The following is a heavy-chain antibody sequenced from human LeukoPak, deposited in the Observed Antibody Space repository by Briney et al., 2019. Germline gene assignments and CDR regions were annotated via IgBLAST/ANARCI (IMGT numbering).Heavy chain of an antibody. V-gene: IGHV4-4*02. D-gene: IGHD5-18*01. Sequence: SETLSLTCDVSGDSISGSNWWNWFRQPPGKGLEWIGGICHSGSTNYNPSLKSRVTMSVDKSKNQFSLKLSSVTAADTAVFYCVRRRYNYGFDSWGQGSLVTVSS. J-gene: IGHJ4*02. CDR3: VRRRYNYGFDS. CDR2: ICHSGST. CDR1: GDSISGSNW.